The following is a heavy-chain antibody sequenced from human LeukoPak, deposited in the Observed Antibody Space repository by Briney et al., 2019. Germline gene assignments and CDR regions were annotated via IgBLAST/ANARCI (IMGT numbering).Heavy chain of an antibody. V-gene: IGHV4-59*08. CDR3: VRHLSAGRPAFDT. D-gene: IGHD2-15*01. J-gene: IGHJ3*02. Sequence: PSETLSLTCTVSGGSINSYYWSWIRQPPGKGLEWIGYIYYSGSTNYNPSLKSRVTISVDTSNNKFSLKLTSLTAADTAVYYCVRHLSAGRPAFDTWGQGTMVTVSS. CDR1: GGSINSYY. CDR2: IYYSGST.